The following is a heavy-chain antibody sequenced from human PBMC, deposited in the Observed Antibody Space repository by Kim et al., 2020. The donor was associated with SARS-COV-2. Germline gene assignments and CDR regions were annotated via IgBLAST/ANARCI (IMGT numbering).Heavy chain of an antibody. CDR2: IKQDGSEA. CDR3: LSGPPGDY. J-gene: IGHJ4*02. V-gene: IGHV3-7*01. Sequence: GGSLRLSCAASGFTFRGYWMAWVRQGPGKGLEWVGIIKQDGSEAYYADSVKGRFTISRDNAKNSLYLQMNSLRAEDTAVYYCLSGPPGDYWGLDILGPVS. CDR1: GFTFRGYW.